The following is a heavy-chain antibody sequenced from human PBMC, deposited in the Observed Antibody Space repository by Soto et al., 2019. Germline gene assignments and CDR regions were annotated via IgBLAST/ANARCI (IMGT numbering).Heavy chain of an antibody. Sequence: QVQLVESGGGVVQPGRSLRLSCAASGFTFSSYGMHWVRQAPGKGLEWVAVISYDGSNKYYADSVKGRFTISRDNSKNTLYLQMNSLRAEDTAVYYCAKPGYCSSTSCYMPYYYGMDVWGQGTTVTVSS. CDR1: GFTFSSYG. J-gene: IGHJ6*02. CDR2: ISYDGSNK. D-gene: IGHD2-2*02. CDR3: AKPGYCSSTSCYMPYYYGMDV. V-gene: IGHV3-30*18.